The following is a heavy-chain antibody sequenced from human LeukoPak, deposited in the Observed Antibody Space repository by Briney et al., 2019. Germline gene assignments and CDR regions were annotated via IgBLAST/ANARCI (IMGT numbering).Heavy chain of an antibody. J-gene: IGHJ6*02. V-gene: IGHV1-24*01. Sequence: GASVKVSCKVSGYTLTELSMHWVRQAPGKGLEWMEGFDPEDGETIYAQKFQGRVTMTEETSTDTAYMELSSLRSEDTAVYYCATAGYCSSTSCYRERYYYGMDVWGQGTTVTVSS. D-gene: IGHD2-2*01. CDR3: ATAGYCSSTSCYRERYYYGMDV. CDR1: GYTLTELS. CDR2: FDPEDGET.